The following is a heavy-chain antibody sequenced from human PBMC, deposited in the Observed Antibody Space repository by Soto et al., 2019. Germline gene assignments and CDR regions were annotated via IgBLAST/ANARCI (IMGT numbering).Heavy chain of an antibody. CDR2: INPRTGST. V-gene: IGHV1-46*01. Sequence: QVQLVQSGADVKKPGTSVKVSCKAAGYSFTNYCMYWVRQAPGQGLEWMGMINPRTGSTRYAQKCQDSVTLTRDTSTTTVYIELSTLISDDTAVYYCARDGGLLTASWHYDLWGPGTLVTV. CDR3: ARDGGLLTASWHYDL. J-gene: IGHJ2*01. D-gene: IGHD2-15*01. CDR1: GYSFTNYC.